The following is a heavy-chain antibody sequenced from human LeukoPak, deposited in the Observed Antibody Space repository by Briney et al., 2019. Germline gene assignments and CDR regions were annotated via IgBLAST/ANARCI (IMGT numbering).Heavy chain of an antibody. Sequence: AGGSLRLSCAASGFTFSSYAMSWVRQAPGKGLEWVSATSGSGVSTYYADSVKGRFTISRDNSKNTLYLQMNSLRAEDTALYYCVYCSGGSCYSSAWDSWGQGTLVTVSS. V-gene: IGHV3-23*01. CDR1: GFTFSSYA. CDR3: VYCSGGSCYSSAWDS. D-gene: IGHD2-15*01. CDR2: TSGSGVST. J-gene: IGHJ4*02.